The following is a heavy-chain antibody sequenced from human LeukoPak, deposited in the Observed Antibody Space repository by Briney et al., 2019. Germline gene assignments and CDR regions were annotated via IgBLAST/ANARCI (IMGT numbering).Heavy chain of an antibody. V-gene: IGHV1-18*01. CDR1: GYTFTSYG. Sequence: ASVKVSCKASGYTFTSYGISWVRQAPGQGLEWMGWISAYNGNTNYAQKLQGRVTMTTDTSTSTAYMELRSLRSDGTAVYYCARDQNVLRFLEWLSLDYGMDVWGQGTTVTVSS. CDR3: ARDQNVLRFLEWLSLDYGMDV. J-gene: IGHJ6*02. CDR2: ISAYNGNT. D-gene: IGHD3-3*01.